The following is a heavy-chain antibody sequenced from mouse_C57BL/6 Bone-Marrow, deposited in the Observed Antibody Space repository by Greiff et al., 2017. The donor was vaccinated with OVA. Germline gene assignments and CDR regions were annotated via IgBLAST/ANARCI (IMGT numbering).Heavy chain of an antibody. CDR1: GFNIKDYY. V-gene: IGHV14-2*01. Sequence: EVKLMESGAELVKPGASVKLSCTASGFNIKDYYMHWVKQRTEQGLEWIGRIDPEDGETKYAPKFQGKATITADTSSNTAYLQLSSLTSEDTAVYYCARGRTTVVAAYWYFDVWGTGTTVTVSS. CDR3: ARGRTTVVAAYWYFDV. D-gene: IGHD1-1*01. J-gene: IGHJ1*03. CDR2: IDPEDGET.